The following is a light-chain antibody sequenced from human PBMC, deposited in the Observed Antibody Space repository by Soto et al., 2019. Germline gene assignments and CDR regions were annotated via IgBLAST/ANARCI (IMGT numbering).Light chain of an antibody. CDR1: QSISSW. CDR3: QQYNSYWT. CDR2: KAS. V-gene: IGKV1-5*03. Sequence: DIHMTQSPSTLSASVGDRVTITCRASQSISSWLAWYQQKPGKAPKLLIYKASSLESGVPSRFSGSGSGTEFTLNISSLQPDDFSTYYCQQYNSYWTLGQGTKVEIK. J-gene: IGKJ1*01.